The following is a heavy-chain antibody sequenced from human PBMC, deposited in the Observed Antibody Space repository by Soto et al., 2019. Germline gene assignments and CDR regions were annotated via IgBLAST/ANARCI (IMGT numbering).Heavy chain of an antibody. CDR1: GYTFTGYY. Sequence: ASVKVSCKASGYTFTGYYMHGVRQAPGQGLEWMGWINPNSGGTTYAQKFQGRVTMSKDTTVSTAYMELSRLRSDDTAEYYCARDRGMEQQVYGMDVWGQGTTVTVSS. D-gene: IGHD1-1*01. J-gene: IGHJ6*02. CDR2: INPNSGGT. V-gene: IGHV1-2*02. CDR3: ARDRGMEQQVYGMDV.